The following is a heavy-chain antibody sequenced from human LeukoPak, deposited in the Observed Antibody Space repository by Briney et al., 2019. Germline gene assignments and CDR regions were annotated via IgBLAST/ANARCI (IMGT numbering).Heavy chain of an antibody. J-gene: IGHJ6*02. V-gene: IGHV1-8*01. CDR1: GYTVTSYD. Sequence: DSVTLSFKASGYTVTSYDSNWGRQATGQGLEWMGWMNPNSGNTGYAQKFQGRVTMTRNTSISTAYMELNSLRSEDTAVYYCARPMTENYYYYGMDVWGQGTTVTVSS. CDR2: MNPNSGNT. CDR3: ARPMTENYYYYGMDV.